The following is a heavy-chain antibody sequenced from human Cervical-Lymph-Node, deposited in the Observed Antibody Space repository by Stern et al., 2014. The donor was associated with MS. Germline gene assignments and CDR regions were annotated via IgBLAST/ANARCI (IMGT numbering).Heavy chain of an antibody. Sequence: VQLVESGAEVKKPGSSVKVSCKASGGTFSTYPISWVRQAPGQGLEWMGGIIPIFGSSNYAQKFKGRVTISADESTRTAYMELSSLRSEDSAVYYCASLAVAAIQPNNWGQGTQVTVSS. CDR1: GGTFSTYP. J-gene: IGHJ4*02. V-gene: IGHV1-69*01. D-gene: IGHD6-19*01. CDR2: IIPIFGSS. CDR3: ASLAVAAIQPNN.